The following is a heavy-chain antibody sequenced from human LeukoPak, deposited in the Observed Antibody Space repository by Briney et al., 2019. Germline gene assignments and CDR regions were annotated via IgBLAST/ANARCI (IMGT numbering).Heavy chain of an antibody. CDR1: GFTVSSNY. D-gene: IGHD6-13*01. V-gene: IGHV3-66*01. J-gene: IGHJ4*02. CDR2: IYSGGST. Sequence: GGSLRLSCAASGFTVSSNYMSWVRQAPGKGLEWVSVIYSGGSTYYADSVKGRFTISRDNSKNTLYLQMSSLRAEDTAVYCCARAPPGRIAAAGTYGYDYWGQGTLVTVSS. CDR3: ARAPPGRIAAAGTYGYDY.